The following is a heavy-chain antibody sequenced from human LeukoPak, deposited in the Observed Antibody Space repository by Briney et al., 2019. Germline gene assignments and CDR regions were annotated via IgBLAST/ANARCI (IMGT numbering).Heavy chain of an antibody. Sequence: ASVKVSCKASGYTFTGYYMHWVRQAPGQGLEWMGWINPNSGGTNYAQKFQGRVTMTTDTSTSTAYMELRSLRSDDTAVYCCARVKRDYVWGSYPEDYWGQGTLVTVSS. J-gene: IGHJ4*02. CDR3: ARVKRDYVWGSYPEDY. D-gene: IGHD3-16*02. CDR1: GYTFTGYY. CDR2: INPNSGGT. V-gene: IGHV1-2*02.